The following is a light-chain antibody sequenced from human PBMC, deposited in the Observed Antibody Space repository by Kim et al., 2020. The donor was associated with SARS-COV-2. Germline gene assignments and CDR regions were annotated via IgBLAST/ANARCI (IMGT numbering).Light chain of an antibody. Sequence: DVQMTQSPSSLSASVGDRVTITCRASQRITNYLTWYQQKPGKAPKLLIYAASSLHSGVPSRFSGSGSGTDFTLTISSLQPEDFASYYCQQYYYSPLTFGGGTKVDIK. CDR3: QQYYYSPLT. CDR2: AAS. V-gene: IGKV1-39*01. J-gene: IGKJ4*01. CDR1: QRITNY.